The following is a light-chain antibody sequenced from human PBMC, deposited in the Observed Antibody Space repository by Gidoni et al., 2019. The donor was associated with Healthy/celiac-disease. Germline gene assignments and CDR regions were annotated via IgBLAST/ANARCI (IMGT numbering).Light chain of an antibody. Sequence: DIQLTQSPSSLSASVGDRVTITCRASHSINSYLNWYQQKPGKAPTLLIYAASSLQSRVPSRCSGSGSGTDFTLTISSLQPEDFATYYCQQSYSTPTWTFGQGTKVEIK. CDR2: AAS. CDR1: HSINSY. CDR3: QQSYSTPTWT. J-gene: IGKJ1*01. V-gene: IGKV1-39*01.